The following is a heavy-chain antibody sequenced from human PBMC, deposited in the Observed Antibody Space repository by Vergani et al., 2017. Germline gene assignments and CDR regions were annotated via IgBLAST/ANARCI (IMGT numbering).Heavy chain of an antibody. Sequence: QVQLQESGPGLVKPSETLSLTCTVSGGSISSYYWSWIRQPAGKGLEWIGRIYTSGSTNYNPSLKSRVTMSVDTSKNQFSLKLSSVTAADTAVYYCARDDRFENENWFDAWGQGTLVTVSS. CDR2: IYTSGST. V-gene: IGHV4-4*07. CDR1: GGSISSYY. CDR3: ARDDRFENENWFDA. J-gene: IGHJ5*02. D-gene: IGHD3-10*01.